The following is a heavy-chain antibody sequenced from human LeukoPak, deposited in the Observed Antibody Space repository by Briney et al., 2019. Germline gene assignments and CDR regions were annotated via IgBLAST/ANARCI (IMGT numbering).Heavy chain of an antibody. CDR3: ARVGIAAAGHFDY. V-gene: IGHV1-8*01. J-gene: IGHJ4*02. CDR1: GYTFTSHD. D-gene: IGHD6-13*01. CDR2: MNPNSGNT. Sequence: ASVKVSCKASGYTFTSHDINWVRQATGQGLEWMGWMNPNSGNTGYAQKFQGRVTMTRNTSISTAYMELSSLRSEDTAVYYCARVGIAAAGHFDYWGQGTLVTVSS.